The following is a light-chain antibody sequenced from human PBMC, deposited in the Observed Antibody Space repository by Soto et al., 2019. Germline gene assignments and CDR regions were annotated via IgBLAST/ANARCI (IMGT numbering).Light chain of an antibody. V-gene: IGLV2-23*01. CDR3: CSYAPSRWV. J-gene: IGLJ3*02. CDR1: GSDV. CDR2: EGS. Sequence: QSVLTQPASVSGSPGQSITISCTGTGSDVSWYQQHPGKAPKLMIYEGSKRPSGVSDRFSGSESGNTASLTISGLQAEDEADYYCCSYAPSRWVFGGGTKVTVL.